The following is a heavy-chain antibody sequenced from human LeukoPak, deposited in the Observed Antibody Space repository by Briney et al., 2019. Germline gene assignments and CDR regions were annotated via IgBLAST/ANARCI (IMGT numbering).Heavy chain of an antibody. CDR1: GFTFSTYW. CDR3: ATDRDNGDWQKRFDF. D-gene: IGHD2-21*02. Sequence: GGSLRLSCAASGFTFSTYWMNWYRQAPGKGLEWVGNINQDASEINYVDSVRGRFTISRDNAKNSLHLQMNSLRAEDTAVYYCATDRDNGDWQKRFDFWGQGTLVTVSS. V-gene: IGHV3-7*01. J-gene: IGHJ4*02. CDR2: INQDASEI.